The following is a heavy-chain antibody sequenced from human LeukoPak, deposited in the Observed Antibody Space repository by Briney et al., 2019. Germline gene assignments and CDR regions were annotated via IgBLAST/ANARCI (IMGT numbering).Heavy chain of an antibody. J-gene: IGHJ4*02. CDR1: GLTFSSYS. CDR2: ISSSSSTI. D-gene: IGHD3-22*01. CDR3: ARDLTYYYDSSGYYVESGY. V-gene: IGHV3-48*01. Sequence: PGGSLRLSSAASGLTFSSYSMNWVRQAPGKGLEWVSYISSSSSTIYYADSVKGRFTISRDNAKNSLYLQMNSLRAEDTAVYYCARDLTYYYDSSGYYVESGYWGQGTLVTVSS.